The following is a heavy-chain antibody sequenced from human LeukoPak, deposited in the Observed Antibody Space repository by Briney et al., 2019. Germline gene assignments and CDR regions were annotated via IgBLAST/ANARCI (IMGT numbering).Heavy chain of an antibody. D-gene: IGHD2-8*01. Sequence: GGSLRLSCAASGLTFSNYAMMWLRQAPGKGLEWVSAITGSGGWTLYADSVKGRFTISRDNSKNSLYLQMNSLRAEDMALYYCAAGRNGYFDYWGQGTLVTVSS. J-gene: IGHJ4*02. CDR1: GLTFSNYA. V-gene: IGHV3-23*01. CDR3: AAGRNGYFDY. CDR2: ITGSGGWT.